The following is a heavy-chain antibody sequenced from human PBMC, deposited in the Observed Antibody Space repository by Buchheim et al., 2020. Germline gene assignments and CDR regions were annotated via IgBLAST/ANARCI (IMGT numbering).Heavy chain of an antibody. CDR3: ARVRGYSYAYSYYFDY. Sequence: QVQLVESGGGVVQPGRSLRLSCAASGITFSSYGMNWVRQAPGKGLEWVAVISYEGSNKYYGDSVKGRFTISRDNAKNSLYLQMNSLRAEDTAVYYCARVRGYSYAYSYYFDYWGQGTL. CDR1: GITFSSYG. J-gene: IGHJ4*02. V-gene: IGHV3-30*03. D-gene: IGHD5-18*01. CDR2: ISYEGSNK.